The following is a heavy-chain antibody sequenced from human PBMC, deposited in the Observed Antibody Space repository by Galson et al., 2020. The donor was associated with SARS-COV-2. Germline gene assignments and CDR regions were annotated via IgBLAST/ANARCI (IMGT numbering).Heavy chain of an antibody. CDR2: ISGSGGST. Sequence: GESLKISCAASGFTFSSYAMSWVRQAPGKGLEWVSAISGSGGSTYYADSVKGRFTISRDNSKNTLYLQMNSLRAEDTAVYYCAKHDGDYEEFGYWGQGTLVTVSS. CDR1: GFTFSSYA. J-gene: IGHJ4*02. D-gene: IGHD4-17*01. CDR3: AKHDGDYEEFGY. V-gene: IGHV3-23*01.